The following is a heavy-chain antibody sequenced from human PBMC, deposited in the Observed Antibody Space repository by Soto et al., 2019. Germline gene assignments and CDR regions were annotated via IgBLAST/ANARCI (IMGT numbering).Heavy chain of an antibody. J-gene: IGHJ3*02. CDR3: ASERPYYDASSGAGPGAFDI. CDR1: GYTFTSYY. V-gene: IGHV1-46*01. CDR2: TNPSGGST. D-gene: IGHD3-22*01. Sequence: ASVKVSCKASGYTFTSYYMHWVRQAPGQGLEWMGITNPSGGSTSYAQKFQGRVTMTRDTSTSTVYMELSRLRPEDTAVYYCASERPYYDASSGAGPGAFDIWG.